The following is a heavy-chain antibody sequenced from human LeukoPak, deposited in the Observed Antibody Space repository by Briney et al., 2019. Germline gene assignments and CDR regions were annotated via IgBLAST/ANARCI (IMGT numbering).Heavy chain of an antibody. CDR3: ARGGRGSAAVVAPRSFDI. CDR1: GFTVSSIH. V-gene: IGHV3-53*01. Sequence: PGGSLRLSCAASGFTVSSIHMVWVRQAPGKGLEWVSVTYTGGNSYYADSVKGRFIISRDISKNTRYLQMNSLRAEDSALYYCARGGRGSAAVVAPRSFDIWGQGTMVTVSS. CDR2: TYTGGNS. J-gene: IGHJ3*02. D-gene: IGHD3-22*01.